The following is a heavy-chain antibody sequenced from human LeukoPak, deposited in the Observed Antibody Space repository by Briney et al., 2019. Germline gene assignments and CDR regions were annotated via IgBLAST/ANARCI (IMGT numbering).Heavy chain of an antibody. CDR3: ARERRSLSSSPGIH. Sequence: PGGSLRRYCAASGFTFPSYAMHWVRQAPGKGLEWVAVISYDGSDKYYADSVKGRFTISRDNSKTTLYLQMNSLRAEDTAVYYCARERRSLSSSPGIHWGQGTLVTVSS. CDR2: ISYDGSDK. V-gene: IGHV3-30*04. CDR1: GFTFPSYA. J-gene: IGHJ4*02. D-gene: IGHD6-6*01.